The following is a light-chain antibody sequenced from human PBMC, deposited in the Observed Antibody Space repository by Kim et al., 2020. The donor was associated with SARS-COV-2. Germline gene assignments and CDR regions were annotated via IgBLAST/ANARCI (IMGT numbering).Light chain of an antibody. J-gene: IGLJ2*01. CDR1: DIGSYS. Sequence: APGKTATITCGGSDIGSYSVHWYQQKPGQAPVLVVHDDSVRPSGIPERFSGSNSGNTATLTISRVEAGDEADYCCQVWDETRDHVVFGGGTQLTVL. CDR2: DDS. V-gene: IGLV3-21*03. CDR3: QVWDETRDHVV.